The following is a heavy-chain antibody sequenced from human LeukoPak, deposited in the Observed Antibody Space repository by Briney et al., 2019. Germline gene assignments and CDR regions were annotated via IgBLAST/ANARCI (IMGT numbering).Heavy chain of an antibody. CDR2: MNPNSGGT. V-gene: IGHV1-2*02. D-gene: IGHD5-18*01. J-gene: IGHJ4*02. CDR3: AGGATRGYSYGLTYYFDY. CDR1: GYTFTGYY. Sequence: ASVKVSCKASGYTFTGYYMHWVRQAPGQGLEWMGWMNPNSGGTDYAQKFQGRVTMTRDTSISTAYMELSSLRSDDTAVYYCAGGATRGYSYGLTYYFDYWGQGTLVTVSS.